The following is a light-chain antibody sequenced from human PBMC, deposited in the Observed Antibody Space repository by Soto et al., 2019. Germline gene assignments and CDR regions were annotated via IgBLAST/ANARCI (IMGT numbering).Light chain of an antibody. J-gene: IGKJ1*01. CDR1: QSINDW. Sequence: DIQMTQSPSTLSASVGDRVTITCRASQSINDWLAWYQQKPGKVPNLLIYKASSLQSGVPSRFSGSGSGTEFTLTISSLQPDDFATFYCQQYFGYPWTFGQGTKVEIK. CDR2: KAS. V-gene: IGKV1-5*03. CDR3: QQYFGYPWT.